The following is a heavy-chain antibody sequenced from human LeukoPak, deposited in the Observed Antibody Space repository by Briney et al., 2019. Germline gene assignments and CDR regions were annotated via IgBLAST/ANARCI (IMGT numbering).Heavy chain of an antibody. Sequence: GGSLRLSCAASGFTFSKYWMSWVRQAPGKGLEWVANINHDGSETYYVDSVKGRFTISRDNAKNSLFLQMISLRAEDTAVYYCAREGIYGSSSPLGYWGQGTLVTVSS. J-gene: IGHJ4*02. V-gene: IGHV3-7*01. D-gene: IGHD6-6*01. CDR3: AREGIYGSSSPLGY. CDR2: INHDGSET. CDR1: GFTFSKYW.